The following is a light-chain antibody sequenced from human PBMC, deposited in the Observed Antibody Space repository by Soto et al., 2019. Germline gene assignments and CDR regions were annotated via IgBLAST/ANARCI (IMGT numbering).Light chain of an antibody. V-gene: IGLV2-14*03. CDR1: SSDVGSSNY. J-gene: IGLJ2*01. Sequence: QSALTQPASVSVSPGQSITLSCTGSSSDVGSSNYVSWYQQLPGKAPKLIIFDVNYRPSGVSDRFSGYKSDNTASLTIPGLQAEDEDDYYCSSYTTLNTVIFGGGTKLTVL. CDR2: DVN. CDR3: SSYTTLNTVI.